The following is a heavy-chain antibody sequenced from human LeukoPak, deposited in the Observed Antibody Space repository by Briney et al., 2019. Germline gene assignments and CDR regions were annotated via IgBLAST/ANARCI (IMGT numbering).Heavy chain of an antibody. J-gene: IGHJ4*02. D-gene: IGHD3-9*01. CDR2: FDPEVDEI. Sequence: GASVKVSCKVPGNTRTEFSIHWVRQAPGKGLEWMGGFDPEVDEIIYARKFQGRVTMTQDTSTLTAYMDLTSLTSEDTAVYYCATSRSGSLDLDYWGQGTLVTVSS. CDR3: ATSRSGSLDLDY. V-gene: IGHV1-24*01. CDR1: GNTRTEFS.